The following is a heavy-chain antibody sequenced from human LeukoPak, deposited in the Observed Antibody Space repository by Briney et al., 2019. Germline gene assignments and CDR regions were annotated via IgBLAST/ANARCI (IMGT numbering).Heavy chain of an antibody. V-gene: IGHV3-11*04. CDR2: ISSSGSTI. Sequence: GGSLRLSCPASGFLLVDYYMGWIRQAPGKGLEWVSYISSSGSTIYYADSVKGRFNISRDNAKTSLYLQMNSLRAEDTAVYYCARLLDRGVADYWGQGTLVTVSP. CDR3: ARLLDRGVADY. CDR1: GFLLVDYY. D-gene: IGHD1-1*01. J-gene: IGHJ4*02.